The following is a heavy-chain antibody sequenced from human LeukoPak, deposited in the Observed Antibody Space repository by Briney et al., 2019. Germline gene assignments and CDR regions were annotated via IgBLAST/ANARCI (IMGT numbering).Heavy chain of an antibody. CDR2: IWYDGSNK. CDR3: ANTDYYSNYGY. D-gene: IGHD4-11*01. V-gene: IGHV3-33*06. CDR1: GLTLSSYG. Sequence: GGSLRLSCAAAGLTLSSYGMHWVRQAPGKGLEWVGVIWYDGSNKYYADSVKGRFTISRDNSKNTLYLQMNSLRAEDTAVYYCANTDYYSNYGYWGQGTLVTVSS. J-gene: IGHJ4*02.